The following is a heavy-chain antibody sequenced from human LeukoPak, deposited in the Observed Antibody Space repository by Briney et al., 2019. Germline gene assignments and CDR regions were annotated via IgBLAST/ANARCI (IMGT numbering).Heavy chain of an antibody. V-gene: IGHV3-23*01. CDR3: AKPSTSGAPRYWYFDL. J-gene: IGHJ2*01. D-gene: IGHD2-15*01. CDR2: ISGSGGST. Sequence: PGGSLRLSCAASEFTFSSYAMSWVRPAPGKGLEWVSAISGSGGSTYYADSVKGRFTISRDNSKNTLYLQMNSLRAEDTAVYYCAKPSTSGAPRYWYFDLWGRGTLVTVSS. CDR1: EFTFSSYA.